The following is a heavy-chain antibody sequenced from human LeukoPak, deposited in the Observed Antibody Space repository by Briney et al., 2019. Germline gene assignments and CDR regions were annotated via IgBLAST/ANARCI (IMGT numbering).Heavy chain of an antibody. CDR1: GGSISSGSYY. CDR2: IYTSGST. J-gene: IGHJ6*03. Sequence: PSQTLSLTCTVSGGSISSGSYYWSWIRQPAAKGLEWIGRIYTSGSTNYNPSLKSRVTISVDTSKNQFSLKLSSVTAADTAVYYCARVDILTGYYYMDVWGKGTTVTVSS. D-gene: IGHD3-9*01. CDR3: ARVDILTGYYYMDV. V-gene: IGHV4-61*02.